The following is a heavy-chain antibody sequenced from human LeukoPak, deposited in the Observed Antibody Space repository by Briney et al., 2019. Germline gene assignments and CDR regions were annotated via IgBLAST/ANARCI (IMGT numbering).Heavy chain of an antibody. J-gene: IGHJ5*02. V-gene: IGHV3-30-3*01. CDR2: ISYDGSFQ. CDR3: VGEVGSRRMNS. D-gene: IGHD1-26*01. CDR1: GFTFSSHA. Sequence: GGSLRLSCAASGFTFSSHAMHWVRQAPGKGLECVAYISYDGSFQYHADSVKGRFTISRDNSKDILYLQMNSLRVDDSATYYCVGEVGSRRMNSWGQGTLVTVSS.